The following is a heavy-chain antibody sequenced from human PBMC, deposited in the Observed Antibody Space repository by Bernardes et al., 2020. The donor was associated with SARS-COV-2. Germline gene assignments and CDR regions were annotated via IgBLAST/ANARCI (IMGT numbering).Heavy chain of an antibody. Sequence: GGSLRLSCAASGFTFSSYAMSWVRQAPGKGLEWVSAISGSGGSTYYADSVKGRFTISRDNSKNTLYLQMNSLRAEDTAVYYCAKNPPVYCSGGSCRTLYYFDYWGQGTLVTVSS. CDR1: GFTFSSYA. D-gene: IGHD2-15*01. CDR3: AKNPPVYCSGGSCRTLYYFDY. V-gene: IGHV3-23*01. CDR2: ISGSGGST. J-gene: IGHJ4*02.